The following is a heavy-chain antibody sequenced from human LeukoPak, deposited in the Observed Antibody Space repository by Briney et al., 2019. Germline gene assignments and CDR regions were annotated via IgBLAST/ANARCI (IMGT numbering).Heavy chain of an antibody. J-gene: IGHJ4*02. V-gene: IGHV4-39*07. Sequence: SETLTLTCTVSGGSISSSSYYWGWIRQPPGKGLEWIGSIYYSGSTYYNPSLKSRVTISVDTSKNQFSLKLSSVTAADTAVYYCARGGGLGTDSSGYYGDYWGQGTLVTVSS. CDR2: IYYSGST. D-gene: IGHD3-22*01. CDR1: GGSISSSSYY. CDR3: ARGGGLGTDSSGYYGDY.